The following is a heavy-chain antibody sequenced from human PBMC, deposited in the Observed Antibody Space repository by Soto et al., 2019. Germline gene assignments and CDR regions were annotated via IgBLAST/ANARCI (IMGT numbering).Heavy chain of an antibody. CDR3: ASVGIAAAGTFGFDY. CDR2: INYGGST. Sequence: SETLSLTCSVSGGSVTSHHLSWIRQPPGKGLEWMGYINYGGSTNYSPSLKSRVTMSVDTSKNQFSLKLSSVTAADTAVYYCASVGIAAAGTFGFDYWGQGTLVTVSS. D-gene: IGHD6-13*01. CDR1: GGSVTSHH. J-gene: IGHJ4*02. V-gene: IGHV4-59*02.